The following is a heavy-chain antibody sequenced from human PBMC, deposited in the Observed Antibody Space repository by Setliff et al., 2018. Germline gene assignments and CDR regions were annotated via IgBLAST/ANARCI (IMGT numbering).Heavy chain of an antibody. CDR1: GDSIYNHF. V-gene: IGHV4-4*08. CDR3: ASNPFNSGPPYYFDY. CDR2: IYSTGST. Sequence: SETLSLTCTVSGDSIYNHFWSWVRQPPGKGLEWIGYIYSTGSTNYNPSLKSRVTISVDTSKNQFSLKLDSVIVADTAVYYCASNPFNSGPPYYFDYWGQGTLVTVSS. D-gene: IGHD6-19*01. J-gene: IGHJ4*02.